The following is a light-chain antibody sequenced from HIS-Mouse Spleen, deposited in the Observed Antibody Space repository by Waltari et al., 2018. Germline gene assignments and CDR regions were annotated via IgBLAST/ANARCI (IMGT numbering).Light chain of an antibody. CDR1: QDISNY. J-gene: IGKJ3*01. CDR2: DAS. Sequence: DIQITQSPSPLSPSVGYRVPITCQASQDISNYLNWYQQKPGKAPKLLIYDASNLETGVPSRFSGSGSGTDFTFTISSLQPEDIATYYCQQYDNLPFTFGPGTKVDIK. CDR3: QQYDNLPFT. V-gene: IGKV1-33*01.